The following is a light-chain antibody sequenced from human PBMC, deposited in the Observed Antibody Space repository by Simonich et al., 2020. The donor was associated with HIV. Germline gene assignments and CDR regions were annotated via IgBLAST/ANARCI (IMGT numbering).Light chain of an antibody. CDR3: QQSYSMYT. CDR2: AAS. V-gene: IGKV1-39*01. J-gene: IGKJ2*01. Sequence: DIQMTQSPSSLSASVGDRVTITCRASQNIRRFLNWYQQKPGKAPKLLIFAASSLQSGIPSRFSGSGSGTDFTLTISSLQPEDFATYYCQQSYSMYTFGQGTKLE. CDR1: QNIRRF.